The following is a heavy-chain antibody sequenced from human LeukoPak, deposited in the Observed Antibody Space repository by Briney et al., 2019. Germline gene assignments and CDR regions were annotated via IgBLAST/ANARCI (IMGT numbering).Heavy chain of an antibody. D-gene: IGHD3-16*01. CDR1: GFTFSGYS. Sequence: GGSLRLSCAASGFTFSGYSMSWVRQAPGKGLEWVSYISSSSTTYYAESVKGRFTISRDNAKNSLYLQMSSLRDGDTAVYFCARDYASGSYPIGYWGQGTLVTVSS. J-gene: IGHJ4*02. CDR2: ISSSSTT. V-gene: IGHV3-48*02. CDR3: ARDYASGSYPIGY.